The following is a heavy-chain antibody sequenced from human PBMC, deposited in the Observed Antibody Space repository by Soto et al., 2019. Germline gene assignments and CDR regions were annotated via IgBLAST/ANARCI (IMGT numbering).Heavy chain of an antibody. Sequence: GGSLRLSCAASGFTFSSYGMHWVRQAPGKGLEWVAVIWYDGSNKYYADSVKGRFTISRDNSKNTLYLQMNSLRAEDTAVYYCARGGRYSGYEVVVYWGQGTLVTVSS. CDR1: GFTFSSYG. V-gene: IGHV3-33*01. J-gene: IGHJ4*02. CDR3: ARGGRYSGYEVVVY. D-gene: IGHD5-12*01. CDR2: IWYDGSNK.